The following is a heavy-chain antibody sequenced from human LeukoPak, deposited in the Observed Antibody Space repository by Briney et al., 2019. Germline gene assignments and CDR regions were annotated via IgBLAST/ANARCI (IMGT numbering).Heavy chain of an antibody. D-gene: IGHD3-16*02. CDR3: ARGQLSAIPYYYFYGMDV. Sequence: SETLSLTCNVSGGSISSGNYYWSWIRQHPGKGLEWIGYIYYSGSTYYNPSLKSRVTISVDTSKNQFSLNLSSVTAADTAVYYCARGQLSAIPYYYFYGMDVWGQGTTVTVSS. V-gene: IGHV4-31*03. CDR2: IYYSGST. CDR1: GGSISSGNYY. J-gene: IGHJ6*02.